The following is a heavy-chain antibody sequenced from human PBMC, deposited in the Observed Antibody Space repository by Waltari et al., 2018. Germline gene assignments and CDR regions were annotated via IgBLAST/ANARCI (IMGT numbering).Heavy chain of an antibody. D-gene: IGHD3-22*01. CDR1: GFTFSSYS. J-gene: IGHJ1*01. CDR2: ISSSRSTI. Sequence: EVQLVESGGGLVQPGGSLRLSCAASGFTFSSYSMNWVRQAPGKGREWVSYISSSRSTIYNADSVKGRFTISRDNGKNSLYLQMNSLRDEDTAVYYCATSHYYDSSGFRTDFQHWGQGTLVTVSS. CDR3: ATSHYYDSSGFRTDFQH. V-gene: IGHV3-48*02.